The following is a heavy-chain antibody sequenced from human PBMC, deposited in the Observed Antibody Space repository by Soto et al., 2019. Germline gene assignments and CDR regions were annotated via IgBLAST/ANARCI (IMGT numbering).Heavy chain of an antibody. Sequence: QLQLQESGPGLVKPSETLSLTCTVSGGSISSSSYYWGWIRQPPGKGLEWIGSIYYSGSTYYNPATQSRAPISVDTSKTQFPLHPGSVTAADTAVYYCASPGCAIVLVPAAPVHYSALPVCAQATTVSVSS. V-gene: IGHV4-39*01. CDR2: IYYSGST. D-gene: IGHD2-2*01. J-gene: IGHJ6*02. CDR3: ASPGCAIVLVPAAPVHYSALPV. CDR1: GGSISSSSYY.